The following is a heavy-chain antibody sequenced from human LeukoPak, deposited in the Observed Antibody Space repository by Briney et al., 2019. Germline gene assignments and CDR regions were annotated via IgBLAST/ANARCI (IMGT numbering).Heavy chain of an antibody. D-gene: IGHD2-2*02. CDR1: GFTFSSHW. CDR2: INGDGSNT. J-gene: IGHJ6*02. V-gene: IGHV3-74*03. Sequence: GGSLRLSCAASGFTFSSHWMHWVRQAPGKGLVWVSRINGDGSNTTYADSAKGRFTISRDNSKNTLYLQMNSLRADDTAIYYCTKESIYCSSTSCYSPYGIDVWGQGTTVTVSS. CDR3: TKESIYCSSTSCYSPYGIDV.